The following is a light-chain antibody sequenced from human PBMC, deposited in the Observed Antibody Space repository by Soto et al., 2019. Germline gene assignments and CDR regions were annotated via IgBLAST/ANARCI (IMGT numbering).Light chain of an antibody. Sequence: DIQMTQSPSSLSASVGDRVTITCRASQNIISSLNWYQQKPGRAPKLLIYGASSLQSGVPSRFSGSGSGTDFTLAISNLQAEDFATYYCQQGYSTPPTFGGGTKVEIK. CDR2: GAS. CDR3: QQGYSTPPT. J-gene: IGKJ4*01. CDR1: QNIISS. V-gene: IGKV1-39*01.